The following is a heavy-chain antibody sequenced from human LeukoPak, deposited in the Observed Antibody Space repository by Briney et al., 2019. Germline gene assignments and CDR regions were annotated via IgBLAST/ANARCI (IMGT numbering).Heavy chain of an antibody. Sequence: SETLSLTCTVSGGSISSGPYYWGWIRQPPGKGLEWIGNIYYGENTYYNPSLKSRVTISIDTSKNQFSLKLSSVTAADTAVYYCARGQFRRAGILAFDIWGQGTMVTVSS. CDR1: GGSISSGPYY. D-gene: IGHD5-18*01. V-gene: IGHV4-39*01. J-gene: IGHJ3*02. CDR3: ARGQFRRAGILAFDI. CDR2: IYYGENT.